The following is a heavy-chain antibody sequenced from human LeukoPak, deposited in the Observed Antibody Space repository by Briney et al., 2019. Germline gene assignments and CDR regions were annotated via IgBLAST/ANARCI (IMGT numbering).Heavy chain of an antibody. Sequence: ASVKVSCKASGYTFTGYYMHWVRQAPGQGLEWMGWINPNSGGTNYAQKFQGRVTMTRDTSISTAYMELRSLRSDDTAVYYCARDLNIVVVPAAFHYWGQGTLVTVSS. V-gene: IGHV1-2*02. D-gene: IGHD2-2*01. CDR3: ARDLNIVVVPAAFHY. CDR2: INPNSGGT. CDR1: GYTFTGYY. J-gene: IGHJ4*02.